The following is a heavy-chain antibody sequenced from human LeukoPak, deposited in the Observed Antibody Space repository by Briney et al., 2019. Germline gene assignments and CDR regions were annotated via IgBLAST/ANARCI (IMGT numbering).Heavy chain of an antibody. CDR2: ISWDGGST. J-gene: IGHJ4*02. CDR3: AKGRVAPTDY. V-gene: IGHV3-43*01. D-gene: IGHD3-3*01. CDR1: GFIFDDYT. Sequence: PGGSLRLSCAASGFIFDDYTMHWVRQAPGKGLEWVSLISWDGGSTYYADSVKGRFTISRDNSKNSLYLQMNSLRTEDTALYYCAKGRVAPTDYWGQGTLVTVSS.